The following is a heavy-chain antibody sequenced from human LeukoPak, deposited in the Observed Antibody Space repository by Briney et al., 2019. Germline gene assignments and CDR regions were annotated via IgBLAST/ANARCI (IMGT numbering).Heavy chain of an antibody. CDR2: IGASGGDT. D-gene: IGHD3-22*01. CDR1: GLIFSTYA. V-gene: IGHV3-23*01. CDR3: ARRPRDTSGYYLGAFEA. Sequence: GGSLRLSCEVSGLIFSTYAMTWVRQAPGKGLEWVSAIGASGGDTYYSDSAKGRFTISRDNSKSTLYLHMSSLRAEDTAVYFCARRPRDTSGYYLGAFEAWGQGTTVTVSS. J-gene: IGHJ3*01.